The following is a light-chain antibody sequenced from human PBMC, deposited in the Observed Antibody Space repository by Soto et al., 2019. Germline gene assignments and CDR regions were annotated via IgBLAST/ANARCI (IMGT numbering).Light chain of an antibody. CDR3: QQYNNWPPIT. Sequence: VLTQAPDTPAVSPGEVATLSCWASQSVTSNLAWYQRKRGQAPRLLVSAASTRATGVPARFSGSGSGTEFTLTISSLQSEDFAFYYGQQYNNWPPITFSQGTRLEIK. CDR2: AAS. V-gene: IGKV3D-15*01. CDR1: QSVTSN. J-gene: IGKJ5*01.